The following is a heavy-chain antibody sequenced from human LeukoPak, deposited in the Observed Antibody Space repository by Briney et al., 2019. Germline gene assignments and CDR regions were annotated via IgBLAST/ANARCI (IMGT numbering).Heavy chain of an antibody. Sequence: GGSLRLSCAASGFTFSSYWMSWVRQAPGKGLEWVANIKQDGSEKYYVDSVKGRFTISRDNAKNSLYLQMNSLRAEDTAVYYCARVLGYSYGYWFDPRGQGTLVTVSS. J-gene: IGHJ5*02. CDR1: GFTFSSYW. D-gene: IGHD5-18*01. CDR2: IKQDGSEK. V-gene: IGHV3-7*01. CDR3: ARVLGYSYGYWFDP.